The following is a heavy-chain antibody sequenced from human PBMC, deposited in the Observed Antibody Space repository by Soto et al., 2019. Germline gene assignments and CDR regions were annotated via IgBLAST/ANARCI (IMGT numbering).Heavy chain of an antibody. Sequence: PGGSLRLSCVASGFTFGSYGMHWVRLAPGRGLEWVAIILYDGSNKYYGDSVKGRFTLSRDNSKNTLYLQMTSLRAEDTAVYYCAKGRTGDTYDGVDIWGQGTMVTFSS. CDR2: ILYDGSNK. CDR1: GFTFGSYG. CDR3: AKGRTGDTYDGVDI. D-gene: IGHD7-27*01. J-gene: IGHJ3*02. V-gene: IGHV3-30*18.